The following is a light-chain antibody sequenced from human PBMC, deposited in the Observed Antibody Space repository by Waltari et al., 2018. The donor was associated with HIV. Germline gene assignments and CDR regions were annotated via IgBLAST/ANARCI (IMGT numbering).Light chain of an antibody. CDR1: AYNIGDRN. CDR2: SHK. Sequence: QSVVTQPASVSQTAGRTVIISCSGGAYNIGDRNVHWYQQLPETPPKLIIYSHKERPTGVPDRFSGSKSGTSASLAITGLLSEDEAEYYCSVWDVSLSNWVFGGGTTLTVL. CDR3: SVWDVSLSNWV. V-gene: IGLV1-47*02. J-gene: IGLJ3*02.